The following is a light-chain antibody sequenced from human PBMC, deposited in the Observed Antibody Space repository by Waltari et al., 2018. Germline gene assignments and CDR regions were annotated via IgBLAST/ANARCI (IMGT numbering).Light chain of an antibody. Sequence: QSVLTQPPSVSGAPGQRVTISCTGSSSNIGAGFDVHWYQQLPGTAPTLLIYGNNNRPSGVPDRVSGSRSGSSASLAITGLQAVDEADYYCQSYDSSLSFYVFGTGTKVTVL. CDR1: SSNIGAGFD. CDR2: GNN. J-gene: IGLJ1*01. CDR3: QSYDSSLSFYV. V-gene: IGLV1-40*01.